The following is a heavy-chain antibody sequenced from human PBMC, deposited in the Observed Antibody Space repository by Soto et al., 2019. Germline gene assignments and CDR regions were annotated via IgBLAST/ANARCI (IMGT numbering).Heavy chain of an antibody. CDR3: ARARLPSMVRGVIIRTGAFDI. J-gene: IGHJ3*02. D-gene: IGHD3-10*01. Sequence: EVQLVESGGGLVQPGGSLRLSCAASGFTFSSYWMSWVRQAPGKGLEWVANIKQDGSEKYYVDSVKGRFTISRDNAKNSLYLQMNSLRAEDTAVYYCARARLPSMVRGVIIRTGAFDIWGQGTMVTVSS. CDR1: GFTFSSYW. CDR2: IKQDGSEK. V-gene: IGHV3-7*01.